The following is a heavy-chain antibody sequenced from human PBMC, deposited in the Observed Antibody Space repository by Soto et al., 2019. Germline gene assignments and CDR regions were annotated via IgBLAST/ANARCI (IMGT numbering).Heavy chain of an antibody. CDR3: VRLIGNSWLDS. CDR2: TYYRSKWYT. Sequence: SQTLSLTCAISGDSVSSNSAVWNWIRQSPSRGLEWLGRTYYRSKWYTDYAVSVKSRITINPEISNNQVSLHLNSVTPVVTAVYYCVRLIGNSWLDSWGQGTLVTVSS. CDR1: GDSVSSNSAV. V-gene: IGHV6-1*01. D-gene: IGHD2-8*01. J-gene: IGHJ5*01.